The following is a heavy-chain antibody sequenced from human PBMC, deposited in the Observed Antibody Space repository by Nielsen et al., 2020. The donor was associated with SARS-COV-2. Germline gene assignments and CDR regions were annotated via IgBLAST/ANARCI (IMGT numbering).Heavy chain of an antibody. J-gene: IGHJ6*03. V-gene: IGHV4-39*07. CDR3: ARAYGGGHYYYYYMDV. Sequence: SETLSLTCTVSGGSISSSSYYWGWIRQPPGKGLEWIGSIYYSGSIYYNPSLKSRVTISVDTSKNQFSLKLSSVTAADTAVYYRARAYGGGHYYYYYMDVWGKGTTVTVSS. CDR1: GGSISSSSYY. D-gene: IGHD4-17*01. CDR2: IYYSGSI.